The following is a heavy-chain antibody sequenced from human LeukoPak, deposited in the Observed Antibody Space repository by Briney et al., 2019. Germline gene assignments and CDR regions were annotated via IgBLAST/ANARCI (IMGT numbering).Heavy chain of an antibody. Sequence: GGSLRLSCAASEFTFSAYWVHWVRQAPGKGLVWVSLINPDASTTVYADSVKGRFTISRDNAKNTLYLQMNSLRAEDTAVYYCARGAAAAADWGQGTLVTVSS. D-gene: IGHD6-13*01. V-gene: IGHV3-74*01. CDR3: ARGAAAAAD. J-gene: IGHJ4*02. CDR2: INPDASTT. CDR1: EFTFSAYW.